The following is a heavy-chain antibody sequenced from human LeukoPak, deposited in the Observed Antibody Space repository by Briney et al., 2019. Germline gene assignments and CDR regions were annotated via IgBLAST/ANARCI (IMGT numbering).Heavy chain of an antibody. CDR1: GFTFSSYW. D-gene: IGHD1-7*01. J-gene: IGHJ6*02. Sequence: PGGSLRLSCAASGFTFSSYWMSWVRQAPGKGLEWVANIKQDGSEKYYVDSVKGRFTISRDNAKNSLYLQMNSLRAEDTAVYYCARGRTTRYYGMDVWGQGTTVTVSS. CDR3: ARGRTTRYYGMDV. CDR2: IKQDGSEK. V-gene: IGHV3-7*01.